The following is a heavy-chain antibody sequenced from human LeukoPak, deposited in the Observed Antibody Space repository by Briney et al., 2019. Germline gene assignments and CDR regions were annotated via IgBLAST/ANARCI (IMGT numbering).Heavy chain of an antibody. CDR3: ARDSGSSFDY. CDR2: IYYSGST. CDR1: GGFISSYY. Sequence: PSETLSLTCTVSGGFISSYYWSWIRQPPGKGLEWIGYIYYSGSTNYNPSLKSRVTISVDMSKNQFSLKLSSVTAADTAVYYCARDSGSSFDYWGQGTLVTVSS. J-gene: IGHJ4*02. V-gene: IGHV4-59*01. D-gene: IGHD1-26*01.